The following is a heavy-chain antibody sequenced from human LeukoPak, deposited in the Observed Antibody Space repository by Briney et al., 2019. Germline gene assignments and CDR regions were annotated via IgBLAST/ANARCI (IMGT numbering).Heavy chain of an antibody. V-gene: IGHV4-34*01. D-gene: IGHD6-13*01. CDR1: GGSFSGYY. J-gene: IGHJ6*02. Sequence: PSETLSLTCAVYGGSFSGYYWSWIRQPPGKGLEWIGEINHSGSTNYNPSLKSRVTISVDTSKNQFSLKLSSVTAADTAVYYCARGYSSSWSHYYYYGMDVWGQGTTVTVSS. CDR3: ARGYSSSWSHYYYYGMDV. CDR2: INHSGST.